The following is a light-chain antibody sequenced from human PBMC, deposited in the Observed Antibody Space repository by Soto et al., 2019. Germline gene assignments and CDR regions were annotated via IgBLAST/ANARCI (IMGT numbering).Light chain of an antibody. Sequence: DIQMTQSPSTLSASVGDRVTITCRASQSISSWLAWYQQKPGQAPKLLIYKASSLQSGVPSRFSGSESGTDFTLTISSLQPDDFATSYCQQYNTYPWTFGQGTKVEIK. V-gene: IGKV1-5*03. CDR3: QQYNTYPWT. J-gene: IGKJ1*01. CDR2: KAS. CDR1: QSISSW.